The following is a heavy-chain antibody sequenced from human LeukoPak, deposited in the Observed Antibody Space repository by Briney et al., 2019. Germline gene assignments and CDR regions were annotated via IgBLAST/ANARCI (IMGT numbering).Heavy chain of an antibody. D-gene: IGHD3-22*01. CDR1: GYSFISYW. Sequence: GESLEISCKGSGYSFISYWIGWVRQMPGKGLEWMGIIYPGDSDTRYSPSFQGQVTISADKSISTAYLQWSSLKASDTAMYYCARQGYGYYDTSGYLPLDYWGQGTLVTVSS. CDR2: IYPGDSDT. J-gene: IGHJ4*02. V-gene: IGHV5-51*01. CDR3: ARQGYGYYDTSGYLPLDY.